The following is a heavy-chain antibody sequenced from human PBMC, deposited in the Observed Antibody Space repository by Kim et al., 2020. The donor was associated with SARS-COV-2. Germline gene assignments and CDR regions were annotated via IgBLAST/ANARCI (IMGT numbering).Heavy chain of an antibody. CDR3: AKDRNTMIVGLMSPPYGMDV. Sequence: GGSLRLSCAASGFTFSSYAMSWVRQAPGKGLEWVSAISGSGGSTYYADSVKGRFTISRDNPKNTLYLQMNSLRAEDTAVYYCAKDRNTMIVGLMSPPYGMDVWGQGTTVTVSS. D-gene: IGHD3-22*01. J-gene: IGHJ6*02. CDR2: ISGSGGST. V-gene: IGHV3-23*01. CDR1: GFTFSSYA.